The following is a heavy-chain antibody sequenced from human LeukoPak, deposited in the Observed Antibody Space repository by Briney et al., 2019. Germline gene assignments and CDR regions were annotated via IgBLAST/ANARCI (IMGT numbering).Heavy chain of an antibody. CDR3: AKDHVRFPPYQLLSH. D-gene: IGHD2-2*01. CDR2: ISYDGSNK. V-gene: IGHV3-30*18. J-gene: IGHJ4*02. CDR1: GFTFSSYG. Sequence: GRSLRLSRAASGFTFSSYGMHWVRQAPGKGLEWVAVISYDGSNKYYADSVKGRFTISRDNSKNTLYLQMNSLRAEDTAVYYCAKDHVRFPPYQLLSHWGQGTLVTVSS.